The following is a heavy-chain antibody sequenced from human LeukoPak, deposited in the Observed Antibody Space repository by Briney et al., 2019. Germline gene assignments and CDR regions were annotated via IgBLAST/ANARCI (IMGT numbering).Heavy chain of an antibody. V-gene: IGHV3-23*01. J-gene: IGHJ4*02. CDR1: GFSISSYA. D-gene: IGHD6-13*01. Sequence: GGSLRLSCATSGFSISSYAMSWVRQAPGKGLEWVAIVSGSGRGTYYADSVKGRFTISRDNSKNTLYLQMNSLRAEDTAVYYCARGRSSSSRCHFDYWGQGTLVTVSS. CDR2: VSGSGRGT. CDR3: ARGRSSSSRCHFDY.